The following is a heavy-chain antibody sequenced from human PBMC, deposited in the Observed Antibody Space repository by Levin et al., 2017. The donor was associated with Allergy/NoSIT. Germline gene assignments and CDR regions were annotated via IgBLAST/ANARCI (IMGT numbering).Heavy chain of an antibody. Sequence: GESLKISCAASGFTFSSYSMNWVRQAPGKGLEWVSSISSSHSYIYYADSVRGRFTISRDNSKNSLYLQMNSLRAEDTAVYYCAREQLQRTNLPYIDVWGKGTTVTVSS. CDR1: GFTFSSYS. J-gene: IGHJ6*03. CDR3: AREQLQRTNLPYIDV. V-gene: IGHV3-21*01. D-gene: IGHD1-1*01. CDR2: ISSSHSYI.